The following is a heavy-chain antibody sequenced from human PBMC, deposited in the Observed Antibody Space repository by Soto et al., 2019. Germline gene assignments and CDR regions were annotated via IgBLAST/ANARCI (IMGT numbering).Heavy chain of an antibody. CDR1: GFIFSRYD. CDR3: VRESRALDY. J-gene: IGHJ4*02. V-gene: IGHV3-48*02. Sequence: EVQLVESGGGLVQPGGSLRLSCRASGFIFSRYDMNWVRQAPGKGLEWVAYISSSGSVTYYADSVKGRFAISRDNAETSVYLQMNRLRDEDTSMYYCVRESRALDYWGQGTLVTVSS. CDR2: ISSSGSVT.